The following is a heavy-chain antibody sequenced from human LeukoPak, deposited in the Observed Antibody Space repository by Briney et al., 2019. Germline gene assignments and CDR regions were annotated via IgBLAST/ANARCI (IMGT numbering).Heavy chain of an antibody. V-gene: IGHV1-46*01. CDR2: IIPIFGTA. CDR1: GYTFTGYY. CDR3: ARGFDY. Sequence: ASVKVSCKASGYTFTGYYMHWVRQAPGQGLEWMGGIIPIFGTANYAQKFQGRVTMTRDTSTSTVYMELSSLRSEDTAVYYCARGFDYWGQGTLVTVSS. J-gene: IGHJ4*02.